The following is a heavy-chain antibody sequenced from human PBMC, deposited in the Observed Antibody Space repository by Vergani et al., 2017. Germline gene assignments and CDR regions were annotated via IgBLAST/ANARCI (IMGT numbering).Heavy chain of an antibody. V-gene: IGHV3-23*01. D-gene: IGHD2-15*01. CDR3: ASTGVVAAGSQFDY. CDR1: GFTFSSYA. CDR2: ISGSAGST. Sequence: EVQLLDSGGGLVQPGGSLRLSCTTSGFTFSSYAMSWVRQAPGKGLEWVSAISGSAGSTYYADSVKGRFTISRDNSKNTLYLQMNSLRAEDTAVYYCASTGVVAAGSQFDYWGQGTLVTVSS. J-gene: IGHJ4*02.